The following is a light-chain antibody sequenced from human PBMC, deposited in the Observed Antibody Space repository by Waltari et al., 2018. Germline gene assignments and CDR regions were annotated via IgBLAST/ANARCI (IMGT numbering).Light chain of an antibody. J-gene: IGLJ3*02. V-gene: IGLV4-69*01. CDR2: VNSDGSH. Sequence: ASVKLTCTLSSGHSSNIIAWLQQQPEKGPRYLMKVNSDGSHSRGDEIPDRFSGSSSGAERHLTISSLQAEDEADYYCQTGGHGTWVFGGGTKLTVL. CDR3: QTGGHGTWV. CDR1: SGHSSNI.